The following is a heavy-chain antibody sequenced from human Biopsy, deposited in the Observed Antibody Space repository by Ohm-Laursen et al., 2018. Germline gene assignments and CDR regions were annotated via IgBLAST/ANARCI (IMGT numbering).Heavy chain of an antibody. Sequence: QTLSLTCAISGDSVSSNRAAWNWIRQSPSRGLEWLGRIFYRAKWYTDSAVSVKSRITLTPDPSTNQFSLQLNSVTPDDTAVYYCARSGSDSLNYYCDFWGQGTLVTVSS. CDR3: ARSGSDSLNYYCDF. J-gene: IGHJ4*02. V-gene: IGHV6-1*01. D-gene: IGHD2-21*02. CDR2: IFYRAKWYT. CDR1: GDSVSSNRAA.